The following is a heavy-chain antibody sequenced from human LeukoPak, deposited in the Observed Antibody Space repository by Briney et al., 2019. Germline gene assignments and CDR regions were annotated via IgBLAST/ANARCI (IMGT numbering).Heavy chain of an antibody. D-gene: IGHD3-22*01. CDR1: GFTFSSYA. CDR2: ISGSGGST. Sequence: GGSLRLSCAASGFTFSSYAMSWVRQAPGKGLEWVSDISGSGGSTYYADSVKGRFTISRDNSKNTLYLQMNSLRAEDTAVCYCAKDRGYYKAYFDYWGQGTLVTVSS. J-gene: IGHJ4*02. V-gene: IGHV3-23*01. CDR3: AKDRGYYKAYFDY.